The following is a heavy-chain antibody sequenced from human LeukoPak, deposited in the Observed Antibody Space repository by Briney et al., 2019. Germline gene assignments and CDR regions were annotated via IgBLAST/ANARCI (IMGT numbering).Heavy chain of an antibody. J-gene: IGHJ4*02. CDR3: AKLASGSYLYYFDY. CDR1: GFTFTSYA. CDR2: ISVSGGST. V-gene: IGHV3-23*01. Sequence: GGSLRLSCAASGFTFTSYAMSWVRQAPGKGLEWVSTISVSGGSTYYADSVKGRFTISRGDSKNTLYLQMNSLRAEDTAGYYCAKLASGSYLYYFDYWGQGTLVTVSS. D-gene: IGHD1-26*01.